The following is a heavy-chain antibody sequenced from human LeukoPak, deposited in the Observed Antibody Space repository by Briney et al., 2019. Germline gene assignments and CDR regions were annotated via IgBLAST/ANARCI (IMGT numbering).Heavy chain of an antibody. CDR2: ISTSGTRP. CDR3: ARHYYVSGPSLDS. Sequence: GGSLRLSCAASGFTFSSCSMSGVRQAPGKGLEWVSAISTSGTRPQYADSVKGRFTISRDNSRDTLFLQMNTLGAEDTAVYFCARHYYVSGPSLDSWGQGTLVTVSS. D-gene: IGHD3-10*01. V-gene: IGHV3-23*01. CDR1: GFTFSSCS. J-gene: IGHJ4*02.